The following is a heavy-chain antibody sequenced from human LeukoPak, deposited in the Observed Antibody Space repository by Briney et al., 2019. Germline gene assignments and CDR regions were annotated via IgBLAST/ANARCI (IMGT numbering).Heavy chain of an antibody. Sequence: GGSLRLSCVASGFTFISYGMHWVRQAPGKGLEWVAGISYYGSNKYYADVVKGRFNLSRDNSKNTLYLETNSLRAEGTAVYYWARENVDIVATDFVYWRQGTVVSVPS. V-gene: IGHV3-30*03. D-gene: IGHD5-12*01. CDR1: GFTFISYG. J-gene: IGHJ4*02. CDR2: ISYYGSNK. CDR3: ARENVDIVATDFVY.